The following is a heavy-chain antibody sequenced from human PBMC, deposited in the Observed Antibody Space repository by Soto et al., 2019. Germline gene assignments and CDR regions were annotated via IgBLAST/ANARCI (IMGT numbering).Heavy chain of an antibody. D-gene: IGHD3-3*01. CDR3: ARQGYDFWSGYYIDYYYYGMDV. V-gene: IGHV4-39*01. Sequence: SETLSLTCTVSGGSISSSSYYWGWIRQPPGKGLEWIGSIYYSGSTYYNPSLKSRVTISVDTSRNQFSLKLSSVTAADTAVYYCARQGYDFWSGYYIDYYYYGMDVWGQGTTVTVSS. CDR2: IYYSGST. J-gene: IGHJ6*02. CDR1: GGSISSSSYY.